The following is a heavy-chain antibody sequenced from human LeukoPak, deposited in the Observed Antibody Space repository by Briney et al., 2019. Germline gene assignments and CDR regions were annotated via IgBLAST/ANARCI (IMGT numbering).Heavy chain of an antibody. CDR3: ARAGVGSIAFDI. CDR1: GGSISGYY. D-gene: IGHD3-3*01. Sequence: SETLSLTCTVSGGSISGYYWSGIRQPPGRGLEWIGYIYHSGSTNYNASLKSRVTISVDTSKNHFSLKLSSVTAADTAVYYCARAGVGSIAFDIWGQGTMVTVSS. V-gene: IGHV4-59*01. CDR2: IYHSGST. J-gene: IGHJ3*02.